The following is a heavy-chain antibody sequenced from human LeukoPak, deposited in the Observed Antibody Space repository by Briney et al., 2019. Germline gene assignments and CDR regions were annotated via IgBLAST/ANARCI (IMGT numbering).Heavy chain of an antibody. V-gene: IGHV3-7*03. CDR1: GFTFSSYW. D-gene: IGHD1-26*01. J-gene: IGHJ4*02. Sequence: GGSLRLSCVASGFTFSSYWMTWVRQAPGKGLEWVANIKQDGSEEYYVDSVKGRFTISRDNAKNSLYLQMNSLRAEDTAIYYCAKEYTGTFSPFPSYFDNWGQGTLVTVSS. CDR3: AKEYTGTFSPFPSYFDN. CDR2: IKQDGSEE.